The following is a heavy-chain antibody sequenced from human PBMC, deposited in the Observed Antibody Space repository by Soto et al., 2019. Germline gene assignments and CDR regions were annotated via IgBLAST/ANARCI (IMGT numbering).Heavy chain of an antibody. Sequence: GASLKISCKVFGDSFTGFWVGWVRQVPGKGLECVASIYPRDSDVRYNPSFQGQVTISADRSTTTAYLQWSSLKASDTAIYYCARQHPLDSRVWYDWGQGTLVTVSS. J-gene: IGHJ4*02. D-gene: IGHD6-19*01. CDR3: ARQHPLDSRVWYD. CDR1: GDSFTGFW. V-gene: IGHV5-51*01. CDR2: IYPRDSDV.